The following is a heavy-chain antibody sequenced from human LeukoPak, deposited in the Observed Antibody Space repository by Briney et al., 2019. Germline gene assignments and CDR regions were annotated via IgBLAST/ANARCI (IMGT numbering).Heavy chain of an antibody. D-gene: IGHD3-10*01. CDR1: GLSITTYD. J-gene: IGHJ6*02. V-gene: IGHV3-30*09. Sequence: GGSLRLSCAVSGLSITTYDIHWVRQAPGKGLEWVADISSDGNNEYYADSVKGRFVISRDISKNSVYLQMNSLTTEDTALYYCVRGGPGLGVWGQGTKSPSP. CDR2: ISSDGNNE. CDR3: VRGGPGLGV.